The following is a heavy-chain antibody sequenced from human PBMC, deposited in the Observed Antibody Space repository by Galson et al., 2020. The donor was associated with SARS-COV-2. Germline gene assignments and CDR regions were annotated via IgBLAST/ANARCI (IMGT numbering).Heavy chain of an antibody. J-gene: IGHJ3*02. D-gene: IGHD5-12*01. CDR2: ISGYNGNT. CDR3: ARDPRFSGLGYGGENGFEI. CDR1: GYAFTSKG. V-gene: IGHV1-18*01. Sequence: ASVKVSCKASGYAFTSKGISWVRQAPGQGLEWMGWISGYNGNTKYAQKFQGRVIMTADASTSTAYMELRSLRSDDSAVYYCARDPRFSGLGYGGENGFEIWGQGTMVAVSS.